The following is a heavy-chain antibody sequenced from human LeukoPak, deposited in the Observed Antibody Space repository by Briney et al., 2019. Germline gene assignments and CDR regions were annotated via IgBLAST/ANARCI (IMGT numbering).Heavy chain of an antibody. V-gene: IGHV3-53*01. CDR3: ARDRSDGFDY. CDR2: LYSGGNT. Sequence: GGSLRLSCAASGFTVSSNPMSWVRQAPGKGLEWVSVLYSGGNTYYADSVKGRFTVSRDNSKNTLYLQMNSLRTEDTAVYYCARDRSDGFDYWGQGTLVTVSS. CDR1: GFTVSSNP. J-gene: IGHJ4*02.